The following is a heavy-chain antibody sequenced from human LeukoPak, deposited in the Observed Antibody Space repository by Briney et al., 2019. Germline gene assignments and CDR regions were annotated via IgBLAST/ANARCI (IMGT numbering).Heavy chain of an antibody. D-gene: IGHD3-3*01. CDR3: AKTYDFWSGYTFDY. Sequence: ASETLSLTCTVSGGSISSSSYYWGWIRQPPGKGLEWIGSIYYSGSTYYNPSLKSRVTISVDTSKNQFSLKLSSVTAADTAVYYCAKTYDFWSGYTFDYWGQGTLVTVSS. J-gene: IGHJ4*02. CDR2: IYYSGST. CDR1: GGSISSSSYY. V-gene: IGHV4-39*07.